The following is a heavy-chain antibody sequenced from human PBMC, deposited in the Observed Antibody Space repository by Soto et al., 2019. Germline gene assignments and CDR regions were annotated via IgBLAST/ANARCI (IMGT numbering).Heavy chain of an antibody. J-gene: IGHJ4*02. CDR3: ARDYDYFGH. CDR1: GGSFKSGSYY. V-gene: IGHV4-61*01. CDR2: VYYTGRT. Sequence: KPSETLSLTCTVSGGSFKSGSYYWSWVRQPPGKGLEWIGYVYYTGRTSYSPSLKSRVTISADTSKNQFSLILTSVTTADTAVYYCARDYDYFGHWGQGSLVTVSS. D-gene: IGHD3-16*01.